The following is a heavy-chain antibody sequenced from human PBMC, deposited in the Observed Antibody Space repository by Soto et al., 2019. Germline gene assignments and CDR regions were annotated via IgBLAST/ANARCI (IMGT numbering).Heavy chain of an antibody. CDR3: ARVMTGTLDAFDI. CDR1: GGSFSDYY. D-gene: IGHD1-20*01. J-gene: IGHJ3*02. Sequence: PSETLALTCAVSGGSFSDYYWSWIRQPPGKGLEWIGEINHSGSTNYSPSLKSRVTISVDTSKNQLSLKLSSVTAADTAVYYCARVMTGTLDAFDIWGQGTMVTVSS. CDR2: INHSGST. V-gene: IGHV4-34*01.